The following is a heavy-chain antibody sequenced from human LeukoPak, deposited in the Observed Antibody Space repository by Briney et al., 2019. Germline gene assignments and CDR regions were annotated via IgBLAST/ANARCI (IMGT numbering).Heavy chain of an antibody. D-gene: IGHD2-2*01. CDR3: ARVGCSSTSCWYYYYYYIDV. V-gene: IGHV4-34*01. Sequence: SETLSLTCAVYGGSFSGYYWSWIRQPPGKGLEWIGEIHHSGSTNYNPSLKSRLTISVETSKNQFSLKLTSVTAADTAVYYCARVGCSSTSCWYYYYYYIDVWGKGTTVTVSS. J-gene: IGHJ6*03. CDR2: IHHSGST. CDR1: GGSFSGYY.